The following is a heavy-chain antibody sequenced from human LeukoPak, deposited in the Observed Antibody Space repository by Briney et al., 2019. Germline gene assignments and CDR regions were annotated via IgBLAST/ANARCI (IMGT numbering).Heavy chain of an antibody. D-gene: IGHD3-16*01. V-gene: IGHV3-48*04. CDR1: GFTFSSYS. CDR3: ATVGGFDAFDI. CDR2: ISSSSSTI. Sequence: GGSLRLSCAASGFTFSSYSMNWVRQAPGKGLEWVSSISSSSSTIYYADSVKGRFTISRDNAKNSLYLQMNSLRAEDTAVYYCATVGGFDAFDIWGQGTMVTVSS. J-gene: IGHJ3*02.